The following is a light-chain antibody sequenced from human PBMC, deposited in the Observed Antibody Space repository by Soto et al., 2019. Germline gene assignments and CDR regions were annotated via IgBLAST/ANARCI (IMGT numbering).Light chain of an antibody. CDR2: DAS. Sequence: ETVMTQSPVTLAASPGDRVTLSCGASQSVSTNLAWYQQKPGQAPRLLIYDASTRATGIPVRFAGRGSGTDFTLTISRLQAEDFAVYHCQQYNTWPLTFGRGTKVEI. CDR3: QQYNTWPLT. CDR1: QSVSTN. J-gene: IGKJ1*01. V-gene: IGKV3-15*01.